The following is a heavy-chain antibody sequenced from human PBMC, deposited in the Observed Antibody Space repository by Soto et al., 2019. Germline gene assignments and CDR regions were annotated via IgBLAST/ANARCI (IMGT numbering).Heavy chain of an antibody. CDR3: SSQTYSYAWHH. D-gene: IGHD5-18*01. J-gene: IGHJ5*02. Sequence: PSETLSLTCAVSSGFISSNWWSWVRQPPGKGLEWIGEIYHSGSTNCNPSLQSRVTISIDKSRTYFSLDLSSVTAADTAVYYCSSQTYSYAWHHWGQGIQVTVSS. CDR1: SGFISSNW. CDR2: IYHSGST. V-gene: IGHV4-4*02.